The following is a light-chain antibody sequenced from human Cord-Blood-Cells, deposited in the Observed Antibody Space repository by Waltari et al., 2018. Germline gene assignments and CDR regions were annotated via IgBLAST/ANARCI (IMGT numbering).Light chain of an antibody. CDR3: QQYNRYFLGT. CDR2: DAS. J-gene: IGKJ1*01. V-gene: IGKV1-5*01. Sequence: GDRVTITCRASQSISSWLACYQQKPGKAPMLLIYDASSLESGVPSRFSGSGSGTEVTLTISSLQADDCATFFGQQYNRYFLGTFGPGPKVE. CDR1: QSISSW.